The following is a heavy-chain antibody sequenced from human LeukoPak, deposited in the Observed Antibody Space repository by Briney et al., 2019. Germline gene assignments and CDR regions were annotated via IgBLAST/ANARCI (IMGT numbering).Heavy chain of an antibody. D-gene: IGHD6-19*01. V-gene: IGHV1-18*01. CDR2: INTYNGNT. J-gene: IGHJ6*02. Sequence: ASVKVSCKASGYTFASSGISWVRQAPGQGLEWMGWINTYNGNTNYAQKLQGRVTMTTDTPTSTAYMELRSLRSDDTAVYYCARDEQWLVPISRPFYGMDVWGQGTMVTVSS. CDR3: ARDEQWLVPISRPFYGMDV. CDR1: GYTFASSG.